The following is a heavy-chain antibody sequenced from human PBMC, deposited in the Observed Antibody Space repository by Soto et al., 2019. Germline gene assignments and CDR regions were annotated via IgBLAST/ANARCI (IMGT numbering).Heavy chain of an antibody. D-gene: IGHD3-16*02. J-gene: IGHJ6*03. V-gene: IGHV3-53*04. CDR1: GFTVSSNY. Sequence: EVQLVESGGGLVQPGGSLRLSCAASGFTVSSNYMSWVRQAPGKGLEWVSVIYSGGSTYYADSVKGRFTISRHNSKNTLYLQMNSLRAEDTAVYYCARDRADDYIWGSYPPSPIYYMDVWGKGTTVTVSS. CDR3: ARDRADDYIWGSYPPSPIYYMDV. CDR2: IYSGGST.